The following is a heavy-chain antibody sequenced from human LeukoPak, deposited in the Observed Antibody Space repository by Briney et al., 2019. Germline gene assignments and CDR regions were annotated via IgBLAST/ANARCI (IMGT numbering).Heavy chain of an antibody. CDR1: GGSINNHY. D-gene: IGHD2-21*02. V-gene: IGHV4-31*03. CDR3: ARTVVVVTAILGDYYFDY. Sequence: SETLSLTCTVSGGSINNHYWSWIRQHPGKGLEWIGYIYYSGSTYYNPSLKSRVTISVDTSKNQFSLKLSSVTAADTAVYYCARTVVVVTAILGDYYFDYWGQGTLVTVSS. CDR2: IYYSGST. J-gene: IGHJ4*02.